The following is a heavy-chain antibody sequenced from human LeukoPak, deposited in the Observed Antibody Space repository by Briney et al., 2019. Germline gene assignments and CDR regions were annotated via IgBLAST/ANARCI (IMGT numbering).Heavy chain of an antibody. CDR2: ISSNGGST. V-gene: IGHV3-64*01. D-gene: IGHD7-27*01. J-gene: IGHJ4*02. CDR1: GFTFSSYA. Sequence: GGSLRLSCAAFGFTFSSYAMHWVRQAPGKGLEYVSAISSNGGSTYYANSVKGRFTISRDNSKNTLYLQMGSLRAEDMAVYYCARDSGDRTVDYWGQGTLVTVSS. CDR3: ARDSGDRTVDY.